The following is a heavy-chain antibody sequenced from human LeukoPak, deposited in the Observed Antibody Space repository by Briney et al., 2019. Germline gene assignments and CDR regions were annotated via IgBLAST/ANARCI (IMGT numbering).Heavy chain of an antibody. CDR1: GFTFSSYW. Sequence: GGSLRLSRAASGFTFSSYWMSWVRQAPGMGLEWVTNIKQDGREKYYVDSVQGRFTISRDNAKNSLYLQMNSRRAEDTAVYYCVRSSSSGYHSRWGQGPLVTVSS. CDR2: IKQDGREK. V-gene: IGHV3-7*01. D-gene: IGHD3-22*01. CDR3: VRSSSSGYHSR. J-gene: IGHJ4*02.